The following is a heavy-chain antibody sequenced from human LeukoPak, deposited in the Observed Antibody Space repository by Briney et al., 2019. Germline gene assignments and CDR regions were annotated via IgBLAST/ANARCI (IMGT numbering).Heavy chain of an antibody. CDR1: GYTFTSYG. V-gene: IGHV1-18*01. J-gene: IGHJ4*02. CDR3: ARRGGATTWRKPFDY. D-gene: IGHD1-26*01. CDR2: ISAYNGNT. Sequence: ASVKVSCKASGYTFTSYGISWVRQAPGQGLEWMGWISAYNGNTNYAQKLQGRVTMTTDTSTSTAYMELRSLRSDDTAVYYCARRGGATTWRKPFDYWGQGTLVTVSS.